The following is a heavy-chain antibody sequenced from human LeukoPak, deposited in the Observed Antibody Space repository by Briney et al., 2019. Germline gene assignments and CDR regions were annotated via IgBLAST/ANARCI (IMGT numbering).Heavy chain of an antibody. CDR3: ATPKGYYYGSGPGYFDY. CDR2: ICHSGST. Sequence: KPSETLSLTCSVSGDSISSSNCWSWVRQSPGKGLDWIGEICHSGSTNYNPSLKTRVTISMDKSKNQLSLKLTSVTAADTAVYYCATPKGYYYGSGPGYFDYWGQGTLVTVSS. CDR1: GDSISSSNC. J-gene: IGHJ4*02. V-gene: IGHV4-4*02. D-gene: IGHD3-10*01.